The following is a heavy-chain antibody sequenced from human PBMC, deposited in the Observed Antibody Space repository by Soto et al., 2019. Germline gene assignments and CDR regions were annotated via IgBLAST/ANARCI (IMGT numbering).Heavy chain of an antibody. Sequence: EVQLVESGGGLVQPGRSLRLSCAASGFTFDDYAMHWVRQAPGKGLEWVSGISWNSGSIGYADSVKGRFTISRDNAKNSLYLQMNSLRAEDTVLYYCAKDLGYSGSYYYYYGMDVWGQGTTVTISS. CDR3: AKDLGYSGSYYYYYGMDV. D-gene: IGHD1-26*01. CDR2: ISWNSGSI. V-gene: IGHV3-9*01. CDR1: GFTFDDYA. J-gene: IGHJ6*02.